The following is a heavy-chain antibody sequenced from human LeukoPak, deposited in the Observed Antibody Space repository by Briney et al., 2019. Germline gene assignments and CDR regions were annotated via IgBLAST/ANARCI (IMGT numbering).Heavy chain of an antibody. D-gene: IGHD3-10*01. CDR1: GVSISSSNSY. CDR3: ARRPYYGSGSYIDY. CDR2: IYYSGNT. V-gene: IGHV4-39*01. Sequence: SETLSLTCTVSGVSISSSNSYWGWIRQPPGKGLEWIGSIYYSGNTYYNASLKSRVTISVDTSKNQFSLKLSSVTAADTAVYYCARRPYYGSGSYIDYWGQGTLVTVSS. J-gene: IGHJ4*02.